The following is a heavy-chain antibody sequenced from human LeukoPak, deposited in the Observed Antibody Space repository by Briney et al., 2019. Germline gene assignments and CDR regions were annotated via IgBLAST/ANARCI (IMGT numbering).Heavy chain of an antibody. V-gene: IGHV3-30*18. CDR3: AKNELLWFGEFDAFDI. Sequence: GGSLRLSCAASGFTFSSYGMHWVRQAPGKGLDWVAVISYDGSNKYYVDSVKGRFTISRDNSKNMLYLQTNSLRAEDTAVYYCAKNELLWFGEFDAFDIWGQGTRVTVSS. D-gene: IGHD3-10*01. J-gene: IGHJ3*02. CDR2: ISYDGSNK. CDR1: GFTFSSYG.